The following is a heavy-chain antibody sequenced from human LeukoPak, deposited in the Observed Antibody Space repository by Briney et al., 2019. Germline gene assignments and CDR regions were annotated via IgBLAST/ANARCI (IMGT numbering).Heavy chain of an antibody. J-gene: IGHJ4*02. CDR2: IKQDGSEK. CDR1: RFTFNNYG. Sequence: GGSLRLSCAASRFTFNNYGMHWVRQAPGKGLEWVANIKQDGSEKYYVDSVKGRFTISRDNAKNSLYLQMNSLRAEDTAVYYCAREKLSYDYVWGSYRESYYFDYWGQGTLVTVSS. CDR3: AREKLSYDYVWGSYRESYYFDY. D-gene: IGHD3-16*02. V-gene: IGHV3-7*01.